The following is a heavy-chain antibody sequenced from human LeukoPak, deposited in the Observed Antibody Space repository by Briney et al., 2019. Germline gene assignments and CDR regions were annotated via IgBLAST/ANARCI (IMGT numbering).Heavy chain of an antibody. Sequence: GASVKVSCKASGHTFTGYYMQWVRQAPGKGLEWMGWINPNSGGTNYAQKFQGRVTMTRDTSISTAYMELSRLRSDDTAVYYCARCEGFGEIDAFDIWGQGTMVTVSS. CDR3: ARCEGFGEIDAFDI. D-gene: IGHD3-10*01. J-gene: IGHJ3*02. V-gene: IGHV1-2*02. CDR2: INPNSGGT. CDR1: GHTFTGYY.